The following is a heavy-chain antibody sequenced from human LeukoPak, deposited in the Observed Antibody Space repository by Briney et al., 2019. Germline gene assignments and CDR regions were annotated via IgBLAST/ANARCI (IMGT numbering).Heavy chain of an antibody. V-gene: IGHV4-30-2*02. J-gene: IGHJ3*01. CDR2: IYHSGST. CDR3: AKSSIAALRRLGACDL. CDR1: GGSLSSGGYY. D-gene: IGHD6-6*01. Sequence: SQTLSLTCTVSGGSLSSGGYYWSWIRQPPGRGLEWIGYIYHSGSTYYNPSLKSRDPISVDSSKNQFSLKLSSVTAADTGVYYCAKSSIAALRRLGACDLWGQGTMVPVSS.